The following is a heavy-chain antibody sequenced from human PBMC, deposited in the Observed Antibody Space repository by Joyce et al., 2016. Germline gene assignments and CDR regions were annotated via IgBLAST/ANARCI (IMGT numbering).Heavy chain of an antibody. Sequence: VQLQESGPGLVKPSGTLSLTCAVSGGSISSAHWWSWVRQPPGKGLEWIGEIYLGGSTTYNPSLKSRVTISVDKSKNQLSLKMNSVTAADTAVYYCARNGAYSQDSWGQGTLVTVSS. J-gene: IGHJ5*01. CDR2: IYLGGST. CDR3: ARNGAYSQDS. V-gene: IGHV4-4*02. CDR1: GGSISSAHW. D-gene: IGHD5-12*01.